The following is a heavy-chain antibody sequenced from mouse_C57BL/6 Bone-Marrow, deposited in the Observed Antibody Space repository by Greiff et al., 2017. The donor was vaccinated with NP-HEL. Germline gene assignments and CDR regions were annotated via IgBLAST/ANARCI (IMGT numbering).Heavy chain of an antibody. CDR2: IDPENGDP. J-gene: IGHJ3*01. V-gene: IGHV14-4*01. CDR1: GFNIKDDY. Sequence: EVKLVESGAELVRPGASVKLSCTASGFNIKDDYMHWVKQRPEQGLEWIGWIDPENGDPEYDSKFQGKATITADTSSNTAYLQLSSLTSEDTAVYYCTTNYYGKSAYWGQGTLVTVSA. CDR3: TTNYYGKSAY. D-gene: IGHD2-1*01.